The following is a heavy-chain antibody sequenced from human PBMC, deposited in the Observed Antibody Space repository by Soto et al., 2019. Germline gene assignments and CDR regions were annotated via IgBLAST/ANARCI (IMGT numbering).Heavy chain of an antibody. CDR2: IYYSGST. CDR1: GGSVSSGSYY. CDR3: AREERGYSGYDPGWFDP. J-gene: IGHJ5*02. D-gene: IGHD5-12*01. V-gene: IGHV4-61*01. Sequence: SETLSLTCTVSGGSVSSGSYYWSWIRQPPGKGLEWIGYIYYSGSTNYNPSLKIRVTISVDTSKNQFSLKLSSVTAADTAVYYCAREERGYSGYDPGWFDPWGQGTLVTV.